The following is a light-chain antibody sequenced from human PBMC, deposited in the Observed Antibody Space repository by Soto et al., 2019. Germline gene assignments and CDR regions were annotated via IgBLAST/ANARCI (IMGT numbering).Light chain of an antibody. CDR1: QSVSSY. CDR2: GAS. Sequence: EIVLTQSPATLSLSPGERATLSCRARQSVSSYLAWYQQKPGQAPRLLIYGASNRATGIPARFSGSGSGTDFSLTISSLESEDFAVYYCQHRGKWPRTFGQGTKLEIK. CDR3: QHRGKWPRT. V-gene: IGKV3-11*01. J-gene: IGKJ2*01.